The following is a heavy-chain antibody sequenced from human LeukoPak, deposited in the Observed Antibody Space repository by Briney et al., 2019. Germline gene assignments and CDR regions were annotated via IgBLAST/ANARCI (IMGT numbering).Heavy chain of an antibody. J-gene: IGHJ4*02. CDR2: VYSSGTT. Sequence: SETLSLTCTVSGGSMSTLYWSWIRQPAGKGLEWIGRVYSSGTTNYNPALKSRVTMSVDTSKKQFSLKLTSVTAADTAVYYCARDGSSWPFFESWGQGTLVIVSS. D-gene: IGHD6-13*01. CDR3: ARDGSSWPFFES. V-gene: IGHV4-4*07. CDR1: GGSMSTLY.